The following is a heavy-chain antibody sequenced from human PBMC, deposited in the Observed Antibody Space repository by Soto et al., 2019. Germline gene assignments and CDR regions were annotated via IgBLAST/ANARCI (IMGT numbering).Heavy chain of an antibody. V-gene: IGHV3-30*18. D-gene: IGHD6-13*01. Sequence: VGSLRLSCAASGFTFSSYGMHWVRQAPGKGLEWVAVISYDGSNKYYADSVKGRFTISRDNSKNTLYLQMNSLRAEDTAVYYCAKDRAAAGYYYYYGMDVWGQGTTVTVSS. J-gene: IGHJ6*02. CDR1: GFTFSSYG. CDR3: AKDRAAAGYYYYYGMDV. CDR2: ISYDGSNK.